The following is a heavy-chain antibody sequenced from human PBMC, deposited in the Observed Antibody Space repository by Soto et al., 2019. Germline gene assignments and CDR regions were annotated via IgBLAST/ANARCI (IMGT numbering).Heavy chain of an antibody. CDR3: ARHGGYDRYYGMDV. J-gene: IGHJ6*02. D-gene: IGHD5-12*01. V-gene: IGHV1-18*01. Sequence: QVHLVQSGGEVKKPGASMKVSCKASGYTFTRYGISWVRQAPGQGLEWMGWISAYNGHTDYAQKFQGRVSMTTDTSTGTAYIELRSLRSDDTAVYYCARHGGYDRYYGMDVWGQGTTVIVSS. CDR2: ISAYNGHT. CDR1: GYTFTRYG.